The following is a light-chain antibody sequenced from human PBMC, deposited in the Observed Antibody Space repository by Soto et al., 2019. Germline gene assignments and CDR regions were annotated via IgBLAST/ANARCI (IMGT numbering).Light chain of an antibody. J-gene: IGKJ3*01. Sequence: DIQMTQSPSSLSASVGDRVTITCQASQDISNYLNWYQQKPWKAPKLLIYDASNLETGAPSRFSGSGSGTDFTFTISSLQTEDIATYYCQQYDNPPFTFGPGTKVDIK. CDR2: DAS. CDR1: QDISNY. CDR3: QQYDNPPFT. V-gene: IGKV1-33*01.